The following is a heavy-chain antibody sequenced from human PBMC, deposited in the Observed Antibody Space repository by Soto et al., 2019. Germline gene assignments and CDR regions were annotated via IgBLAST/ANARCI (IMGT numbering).Heavy chain of an antibody. Sequence: SETLSLTCTVSGGPISTSSYYWGWIRQPPVKGLQWIGSIHYNGKTYYNPSLKSRVTISVDTSKNQFSLKLSSVTAADTAVYYCARHMQAYDTLTGYYPYAMDVWGQGTTVTVS. CDR1: GGPISTSSYY. D-gene: IGHD3-9*01. V-gene: IGHV4-39*01. J-gene: IGHJ6*02. CDR2: IHYNGKT. CDR3: ARHMQAYDTLTGYYPYAMDV.